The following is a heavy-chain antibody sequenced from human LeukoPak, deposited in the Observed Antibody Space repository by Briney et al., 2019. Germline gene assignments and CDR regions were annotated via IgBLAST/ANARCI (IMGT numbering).Heavy chain of an antibody. D-gene: IGHD3-16*01. CDR3: ARTLPGGDYVWGSYP. Sequence: SETLSLTCTVSGGSISSYYWSWIRQPPGKGLEWIGYIYYSGNANYNPSLKSRVTISVDTSKNQFSLKLSSVTAADTAVYYCARTLPGGDYVWGSYPWGQGTLVTVSS. J-gene: IGHJ5*02. CDR2: IYYSGNA. CDR1: GGSISSYY. V-gene: IGHV4-59*01.